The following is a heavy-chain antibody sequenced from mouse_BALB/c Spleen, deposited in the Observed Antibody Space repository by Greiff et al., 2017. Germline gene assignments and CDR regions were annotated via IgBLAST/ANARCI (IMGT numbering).Heavy chain of an antibody. CDR1: GFTFSSYA. J-gene: IGHJ1*01. Sequence: DVQLVESGGGLVKPGGSLKLSCAASGFTFSSYAMSWVRQSPEKRLEWVAEISSGGSYTYYPDTVTGRFTISRDNAKNTLYLEMSSLRSEDTAMYYCARRRDDYDPYWYFDVWGAGTTVTVSS. CDR2: ISSGGSYT. CDR3: ARRRDDYDPYWYFDV. V-gene: IGHV5-9-4*01. D-gene: IGHD2-4*01.